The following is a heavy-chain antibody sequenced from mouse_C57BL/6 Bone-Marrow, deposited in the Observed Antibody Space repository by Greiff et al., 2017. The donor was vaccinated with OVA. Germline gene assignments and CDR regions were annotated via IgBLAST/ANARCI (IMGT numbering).Heavy chain of an antibody. Sequence: QVTLKESGPGILQPSQTLSLTCSFSGFSLSTFGMGVGWIRPPSGKGLEWLAHILWDDDKYYNPALQCRLTISKDTSKNQVCLKIANVYTADTATYYCARMRITTVVALDYWGQGTTLTVSS. D-gene: IGHD1-1*01. CDR3: ARMRITTVVALDY. V-gene: IGHV8-8*01. CDR2: ILWDDDK. J-gene: IGHJ2*01. CDR1: GFSLSTFGMG.